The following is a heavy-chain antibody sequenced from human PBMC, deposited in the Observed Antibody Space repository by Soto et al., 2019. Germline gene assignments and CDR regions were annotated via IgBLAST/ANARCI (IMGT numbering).Heavy chain of an antibody. CDR3: AKEVWSGPMDV. V-gene: IGHV3-30*02. D-gene: IGHD3-3*01. J-gene: IGHJ6*02. Sequence: PGGSLRLSCAASGFAFSDYGMHWVRQAPGKGLEWVAVIWYDGSNKYYADSVKGRFIISRDNFKNSLYLQMNSLTAGDTGVYYCAKEVWSGPMDVWGQGTTVTVSS. CDR1: GFAFSDYG. CDR2: IWYDGSNK.